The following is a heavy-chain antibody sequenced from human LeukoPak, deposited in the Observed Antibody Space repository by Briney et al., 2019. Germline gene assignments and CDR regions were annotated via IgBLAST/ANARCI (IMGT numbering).Heavy chain of an antibody. D-gene: IGHD6-13*01. Sequence: SETLSLTCTVSGGSIRSSTYYWAWLRQAPGKGLEWIGSIYYSGNTYYNPSLKSRVNISVDTSKSQFSLKLSSVTAADTAVYYCARPLHHIETPGSMDVWGQGTTVTVSS. CDR3: ARPLHHIETPGSMDV. CDR2: IYYSGNT. J-gene: IGHJ6*02. V-gene: IGHV4-39*01. CDR1: GGSIRSSTYY.